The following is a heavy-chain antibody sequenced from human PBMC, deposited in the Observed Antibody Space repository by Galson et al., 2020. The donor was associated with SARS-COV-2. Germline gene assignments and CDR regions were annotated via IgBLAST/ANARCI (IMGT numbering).Heavy chain of an antibody. V-gene: IGHV4-34*01. J-gene: IGHJ3*02. CDR3: ARDLAVYCSSTSCYRAGDAFDI. D-gene: IGHD2-2*02. CDR2: INHSGSN. Sequence: SETLSLTCAVYGGSFSGYYWSWIRQPPGKGLEWIGEINHSGSNNYNPSLKSRVTISVDTSKNQFSLKLSSVTAADTAVYYCARDLAVYCSSTSCYRAGDAFDIWGQGTMVTVSS. CDR1: GGSFSGYY.